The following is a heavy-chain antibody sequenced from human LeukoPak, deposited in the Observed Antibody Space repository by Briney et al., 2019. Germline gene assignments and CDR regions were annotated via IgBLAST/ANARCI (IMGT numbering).Heavy chain of an antibody. Sequence: SETLSLTCTVSGGSIRNYFWSWIRQPPGKGLEWIGYIYYSGSTNYNYNPSLKSRVSISVDTSKSQFSLKLSSVTAADTAVYYCASGGYCGDTSCYPNYFDPWGQGTLVTVSS. CDR1: GGSIRNYF. V-gene: IGHV4-59*01. D-gene: IGHD2-2*01. J-gene: IGHJ5*02. CDR2: IYYSGSTNY. CDR3: ASGGYCGDTSCYPNYFDP.